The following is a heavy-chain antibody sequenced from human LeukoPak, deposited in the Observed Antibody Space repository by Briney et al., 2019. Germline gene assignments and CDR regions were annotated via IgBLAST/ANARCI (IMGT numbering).Heavy chain of an antibody. CDR1: GYSFSSYW. Sequence: GESLKISCKGLGYSFSSYWNAWVRQRPGKGLEWMGLIYPGGSETRYDPSFQGQVTISADMSTSTAYLQWSSLRASDTAMYYCARASRDGYNQNFDHWGQGTLVTVSS. CDR2: IYPGGSET. J-gene: IGHJ4*02. CDR3: ARASRDGYNQNFDH. D-gene: IGHD5-24*01. V-gene: IGHV5-51*01.